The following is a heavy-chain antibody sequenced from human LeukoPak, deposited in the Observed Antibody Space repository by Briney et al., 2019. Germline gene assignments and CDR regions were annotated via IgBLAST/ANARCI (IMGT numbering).Heavy chain of an antibody. V-gene: IGHV3-48*02. CDR1: GFTFSSYS. D-gene: IGHD3-10*01. CDR3: TRDDYGSGVDASDI. Sequence: GGSLRLSCAASGFTFSSYSMNSVGQAPGKGLEWVSYISSSSRTTHYADSVKGRFTISRDNAKNSLYLQMNSLRDEDTAVYYCTRDDYGSGVDASDIWGQGTMVTVSS. J-gene: IGHJ3*02. CDR2: ISSSSRTT.